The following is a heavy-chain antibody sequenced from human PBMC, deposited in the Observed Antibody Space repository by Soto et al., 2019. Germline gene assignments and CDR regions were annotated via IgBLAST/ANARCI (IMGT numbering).Heavy chain of an antibody. CDR3: AILRVPGGLGYCSTTSCYYFDY. CDR1: GGSISSSGYY. Sequence: PSETLSLTCTVSGGSISSSGYYWGWIRQPPGKGLEWIGTIYYSGTTYYNPSLKSRVTISVDTSKNQFSLKLSSVTAADTAVYYCAILRVPGGLGYCSTTSCYYFDYWGQGALVTVSS. J-gene: IGHJ4*02. CDR2: IYYSGTT. D-gene: IGHD2-2*01. V-gene: IGHV4-39*01.